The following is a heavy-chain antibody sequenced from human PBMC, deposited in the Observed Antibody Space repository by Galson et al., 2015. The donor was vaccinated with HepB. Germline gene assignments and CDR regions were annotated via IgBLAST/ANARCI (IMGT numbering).Heavy chain of an antibody. Sequence: LRLSCAASGFTFDDYAMLWVRQTPGKGLECVSGISYNSDTIGYADSVKGRFTISRDNAKNSLYLQMNSLRVEDAALYYCAKAQGSGPFSHYYGMDVWGQGTTVTVSS. V-gene: IGHV3-9*01. CDR1: GFTFDDYA. CDR3: AKAQGSGPFSHYYGMDV. D-gene: IGHD3-10*01. CDR2: ISYNSDTI. J-gene: IGHJ6*02.